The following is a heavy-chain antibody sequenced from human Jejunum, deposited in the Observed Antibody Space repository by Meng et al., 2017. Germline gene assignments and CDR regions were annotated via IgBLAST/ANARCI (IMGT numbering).Heavy chain of an antibody. CDR1: GYNFNNYG. D-gene: IGHD3-3*01. CDR3: ARDTNYDFWRGFLNFDP. CDR2: VTVYNGNT. V-gene: IGHV1-18*01. J-gene: IGHJ5*02. Sequence: QVQLVQSGAEVKNPGASVKVSCKTSGYNFNNYGISWVRQAPGQGLEWMGWVTVYNGNTKFSQNFQGRLTLTTDTSTSTAYMELSSLRSDDTAVYYCARDTNYDFWRGFLNFDPWGQGTLVTVSS.